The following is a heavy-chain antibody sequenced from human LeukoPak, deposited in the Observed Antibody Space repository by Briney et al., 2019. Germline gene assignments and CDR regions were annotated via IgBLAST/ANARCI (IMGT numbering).Heavy chain of an antibody. Sequence: SVKVSCKASGRTFSSYAISWVRQAPGQGLEWMGGIIPIFGTANYAQKFQGRVTITADESTSTAYMELSSLRSEDTAVYYCARGGIAARPVDYWGQGTLVTVSS. V-gene: IGHV1-69*13. D-gene: IGHD6-6*01. CDR2: IIPIFGTA. J-gene: IGHJ4*02. CDR1: GRTFSSYA. CDR3: ARGGIAARPVDY.